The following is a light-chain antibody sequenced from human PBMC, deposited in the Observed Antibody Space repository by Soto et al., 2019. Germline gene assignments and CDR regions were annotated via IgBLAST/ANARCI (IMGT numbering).Light chain of an antibody. J-gene: IGLJ2*01. CDR2: EVS. CDR1: SSDVGGHDY. Sequence: QSALTQPASVSESPGQSITISCSETSSDVGGHDYVSWYQQHPGKAPKLMIYEVSNRPSGVSNRFSGSKSGNTASLTISGLQAEDEADYYCSSYTRSSTSHVIFGGGTKLTVL. V-gene: IGLV2-14*01. CDR3: SSYTRSSTSHVI.